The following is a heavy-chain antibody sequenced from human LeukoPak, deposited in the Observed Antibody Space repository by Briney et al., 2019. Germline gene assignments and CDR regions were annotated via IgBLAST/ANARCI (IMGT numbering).Heavy chain of an antibody. J-gene: IGHJ3*02. CDR2: ITDSGGAT. Sequence: PGGSLRLSCAASGFAFSDYAISWVRQAPGKGLEWVSAITDSGGATYYADSVKGRFTISRDNSKNTLYLQMNSLRGDDIATYYCAKAYTRSWYAAFDIWGQGTMVTISS. CDR1: GFAFSDYA. D-gene: IGHD6-13*01. V-gene: IGHV3-23*01. CDR3: AKAYTRSWYAAFDI.